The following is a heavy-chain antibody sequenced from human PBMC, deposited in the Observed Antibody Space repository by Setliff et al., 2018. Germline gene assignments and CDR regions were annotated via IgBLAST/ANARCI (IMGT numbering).Heavy chain of an antibody. CDR3: ARSQWDGLWFKELLSN. V-gene: IGHV1-18*01. CDR2: ISPYTGNT. J-gene: IGHJ4*02. D-gene: IGHD3-10*01. Sequence: ASVKVSCKASGYTFTDYGISWVRQAPGQGLEWMGWISPYTGNTFYAPQFQGRVIMTTDTSTSTAYMELRSLTSDDTAVYYCARSQWDGLWFKELLSNWGQGTLVTVSS. CDR1: GYTFTDYG.